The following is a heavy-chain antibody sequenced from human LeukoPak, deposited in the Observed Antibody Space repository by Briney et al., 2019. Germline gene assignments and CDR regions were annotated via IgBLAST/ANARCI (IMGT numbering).Heavy chain of an antibody. CDR3: ARDLIDYGGNNWYFDL. D-gene: IGHD4-23*01. Sequence: SETLSLTCAVYGGSFSGYYWNWIRQSPGKGLEWIGYIYYSGSTYYNPSLKSRVTISVDTSKNQFSLKLSSVTAADTAVYYCARDLIDYGGNNWYFDLWGRGTLVTVSS. CDR1: GGSFSGYY. CDR2: IYYSGST. J-gene: IGHJ2*01. V-gene: IGHV4-34*09.